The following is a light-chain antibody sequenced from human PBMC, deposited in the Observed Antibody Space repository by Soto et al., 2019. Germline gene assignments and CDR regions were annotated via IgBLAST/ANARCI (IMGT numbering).Light chain of an antibody. Sequence: DIGLTQSPGPLSLSPGERATLSCRSSQSVSSNYLAWYQQKPDQAPRLVIYDVSGRATGIPDRFSGSGSGTDFTLTISRLEPEDSAVYYCQQYGISPTFGQGTKVEIK. CDR1: QSVSSNY. J-gene: IGKJ1*01. V-gene: IGKV3-20*01. CDR3: QQYGISPT. CDR2: DVS.